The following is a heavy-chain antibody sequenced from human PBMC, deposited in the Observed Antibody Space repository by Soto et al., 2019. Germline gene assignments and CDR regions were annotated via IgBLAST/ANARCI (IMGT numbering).Heavy chain of an antibody. V-gene: IGHV4-39*01. Sequence: QLQLQESGPGLVKPSETLSLTCPVSGDSINSDKYYCGWIRQPPGKGLAWIGSIYYRGDIYDNSSPKTRVTRSLEKSKSQFSLKLSPVSAADSAVYFCARLEGLATISYYFDFWGQVALVTVSS. D-gene: IGHD3-9*01. CDR3: ARLEGLATISYYFDF. CDR1: GDSINSDKYY. J-gene: IGHJ4*02. CDR2: IYYRGDI.